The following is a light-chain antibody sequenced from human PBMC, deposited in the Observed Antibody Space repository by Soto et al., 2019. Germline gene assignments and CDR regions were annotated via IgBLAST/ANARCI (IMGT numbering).Light chain of an antibody. V-gene: IGKV1-5*03. J-gene: IGKJ1*01. CDR3: QHYNSYSEA. CDR2: KAS. CDR1: QTISSW. Sequence: DIQMTQSPSTLSGSVGDRVTITCRASQTISSWLAWYQQKPGKAPKLLIYKASTLKSGVPSRFSDSGSGTEFTLTIGSLQPDDFATYYCQHYNSYSEAFGQGTKVDTK.